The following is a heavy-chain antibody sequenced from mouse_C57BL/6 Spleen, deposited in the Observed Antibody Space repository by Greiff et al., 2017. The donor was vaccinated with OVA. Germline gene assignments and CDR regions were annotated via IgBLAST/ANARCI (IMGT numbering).Heavy chain of an antibody. Sequence: EVKLMESGGGLVQPGGSLKLSCAASGFTFSDYGMAWVRQAPRKGPEWVAFISNLAYSIYYADTVTGRFTISRENAKNTLYLEMSSLRSEDTAMYYCARHPYYSNYESDYAMDYWGQGTSVTVSS. J-gene: IGHJ4*01. CDR1: GFTFSDYG. V-gene: IGHV5-15*01. CDR2: ISNLAYSI. CDR3: ARHPYYSNYESDYAMDY. D-gene: IGHD2-5*01.